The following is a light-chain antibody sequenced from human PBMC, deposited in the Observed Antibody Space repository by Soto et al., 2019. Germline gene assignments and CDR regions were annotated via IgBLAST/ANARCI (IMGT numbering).Light chain of an antibody. V-gene: IGLV2-14*01. CDR2: EVS. CDR1: SSDVGGYHY. Sequence: QSALTQPAPVSGSPGQSITISCTGTSSDVGGYHYVSWYQQHPGKAPKLMIYEVSNRPSGVSNRFSGSKSGNTASLTISGLQAEDEADYFCSSYGSTSTRYVFGTGTKLTVL. CDR3: SSYGSTSTRYV. J-gene: IGLJ1*01.